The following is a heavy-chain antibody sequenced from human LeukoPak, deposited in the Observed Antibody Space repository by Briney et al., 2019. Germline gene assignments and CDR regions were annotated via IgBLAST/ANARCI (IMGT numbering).Heavy chain of an antibody. J-gene: IGHJ4*02. CDR3: VRVGVVVAATRWTTPRRSYYFDY. D-gene: IGHD2-15*01. CDR2: INHSGST. Sequence: PSETLSLTCAVYGGSFSGCYWSWIRQPPGKGLEWIGEINHSGSTNYNPSLKSRVTISVDTSKNQFSLKLSSVTAADTAVYFCVRVGVVVAATRWTTPRRSYYFDYWGQGTLVTVSS. V-gene: IGHV4-34*01. CDR1: GGSFSGCY.